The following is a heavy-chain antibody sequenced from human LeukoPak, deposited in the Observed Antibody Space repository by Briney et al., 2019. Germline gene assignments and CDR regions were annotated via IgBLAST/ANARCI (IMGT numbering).Heavy chain of an antibody. Sequence: GGSLRLSCVVSGFPFSVYEMNWVRQAPGKGLEWVAVMSYDGSNKHYADSVKGRFSISRDMSKNTVFLQMAGLKTEDTAVYYCARVRVPSRVLLPYFDYWGRGTLVTVSS. D-gene: IGHD3-10*01. J-gene: IGHJ4*02. CDR2: MSYDGSNK. V-gene: IGHV3-30*03. CDR1: GFPFSVYE. CDR3: ARVRVPSRVLLPYFDY.